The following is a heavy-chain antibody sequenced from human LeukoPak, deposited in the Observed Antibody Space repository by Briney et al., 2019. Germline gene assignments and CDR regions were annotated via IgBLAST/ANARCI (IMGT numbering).Heavy chain of an antibody. D-gene: IGHD2-15*01. Sequence: SETLSLTCAVSGYFISSGYYWGWMRQPPGKGLAWIGSIYHGGSTYYNPSLKSRVTISVDTSKNQFSLKLSSVTAADTAVYYCARHLGGGRVNGPSANFDYWGQGTLVTVSS. CDR2: IYHGGST. J-gene: IGHJ4*02. CDR3: ARHLGGGRVNGPSANFDY. CDR1: GYFISSGYY. V-gene: IGHV4-38-2*01.